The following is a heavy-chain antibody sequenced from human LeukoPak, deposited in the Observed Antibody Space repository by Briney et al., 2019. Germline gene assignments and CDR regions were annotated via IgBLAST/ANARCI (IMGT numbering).Heavy chain of an antibody. Sequence: GESLKISCKGSGYSFNSYWIGWVRPMPGKGLEWMGMIYPGDSDTRYSPSFQGQVTISADKYITTAYLHWSSLKASDTAMYYCARRPPGVRATNYYHGMDVWGQGTTVTVSS. CDR1: GYSFNSYW. D-gene: IGHD3-10*01. J-gene: IGHJ6*02. V-gene: IGHV5-51*01. CDR3: ARRPPGVRATNYYHGMDV. CDR2: IYPGDSDT.